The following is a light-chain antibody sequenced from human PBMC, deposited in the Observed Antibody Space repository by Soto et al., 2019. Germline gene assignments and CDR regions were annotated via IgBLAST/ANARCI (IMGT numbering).Light chain of an antibody. J-gene: IGLJ1*01. Sequence: QSVLTQPASVSGSPGQSITISCTGTSSDVGGYNYVSWYQQHPGKAPKLMIYDVSNRPSGVSNRFSGSKSGNTASLTISGLQAEDEADYYCSSYTSSSTSRYVFGTGTKVNVL. CDR1: SSDVGGYNY. V-gene: IGLV2-14*01. CDR2: DVS. CDR3: SSYTSSSTSRYV.